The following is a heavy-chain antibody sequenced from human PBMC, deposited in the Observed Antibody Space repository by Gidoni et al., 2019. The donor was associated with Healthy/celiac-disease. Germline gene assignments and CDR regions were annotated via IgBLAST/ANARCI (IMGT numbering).Heavy chain of an antibody. CDR1: GFPFRRYE. J-gene: IGHJ3*02. CDR3: ARETRKYDSSGYYLSDAFDI. Sequence: EVQLVESGGGLVQPGGSLRLSCAASGFPFRRYEMNWVRQAPGKGLEWVSYISSSGSTIYYADSVKGRFTISRDNAKNSLYLQMNSLRAEDTAVYYCARETRKYDSSGYYLSDAFDIWGQGTMVTVSS. D-gene: IGHD3-22*01. V-gene: IGHV3-48*03. CDR2: ISSSGSTI.